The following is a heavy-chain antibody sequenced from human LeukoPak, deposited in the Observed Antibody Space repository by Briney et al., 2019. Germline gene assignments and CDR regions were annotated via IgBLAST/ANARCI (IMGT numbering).Heavy chain of an antibody. D-gene: IGHD3-22*01. CDR1: GFTFSSYA. CDR2: ISYDGSNK. J-gene: IGHJ4*02. V-gene: IGHV3-30-3*01. CDR3: ARVSRGYEDY. Sequence: PGGSLRLSCAASGFTFSSYAMHWVRQAPGKGLEWVAVISYDGSNKYYADSVKGRFTISRDNSKNTLYLQMSSLRAEDTAVYYCARVSRGYEDYWGQGTLVTVSS.